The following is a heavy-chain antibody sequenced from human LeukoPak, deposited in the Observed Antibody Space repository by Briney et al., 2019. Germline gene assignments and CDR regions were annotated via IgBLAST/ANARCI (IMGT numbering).Heavy chain of an antibody. D-gene: IGHD2-2*01. J-gene: IGHJ4*02. CDR3: ARGRQRGGYCSSTSCSGRVFDY. CDR1: GGSISSSSYY. Sequence: PSETLSLTCTVSGGSISSSSYYWSWIRQPPGKGLEWIGEINHSGSTNYNPSLKSRVTISVDTSKNQLSLKLSSVTAADTAVYYCARGRQRGGYCSSTSCSGRVFDYWGQGTLVTVSS. CDR2: INHSGST. V-gene: IGHV4-39*07.